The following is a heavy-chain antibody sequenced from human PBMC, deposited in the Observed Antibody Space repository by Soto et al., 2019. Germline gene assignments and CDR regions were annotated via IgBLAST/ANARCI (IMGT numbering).Heavy chain of an antibody. CDR3: AHIDPEIVTVGGHGGLDY. Sequence: QITLKESGPTLVRPPQTLTLTCTFSGFSLTSGVGVGWIRQPPGKALEWLALIYWDDDKRYSPSLKNRLTITKDTSKNQVVPTRTKVGPVATATSFCAHIDPEIVTVGGHGGLDYWGQGTLVAVTS. CDR2: IYWDDDK. D-gene: IGHD5-12*01. V-gene: IGHV2-5*02. CDR1: GFSLTSGVG. J-gene: IGHJ4*02.